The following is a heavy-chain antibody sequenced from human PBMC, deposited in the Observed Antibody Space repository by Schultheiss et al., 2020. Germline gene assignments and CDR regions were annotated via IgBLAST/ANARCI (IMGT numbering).Heavy chain of an antibody. Sequence: GGSLRLSCAASGFTFSSYAMSWVRQAPGKGLEWVSVIYSGGSTYFADSVKGRFTISRDNSKNTLYLQLNSLGAEDTAVYYCARESDYYYYYGMDVWGQGTTVTVSS. D-gene: IGHD3-3*01. CDR3: ARESDYYYYYGMDV. CDR2: IYSGGST. J-gene: IGHJ6*02. CDR1: GFTFSSYA. V-gene: IGHV3-23*03.